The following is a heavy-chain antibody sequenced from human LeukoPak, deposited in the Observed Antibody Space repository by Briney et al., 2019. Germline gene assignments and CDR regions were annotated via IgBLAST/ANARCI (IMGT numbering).Heavy chain of an antibody. CDR2: IYYSGST. CDR1: GGSISTYY. J-gene: IGHJ3*02. Sequence: SETLSLTCTVSGGSISTYYWSWIRQPPGKGLEWIGYIYYSGSTYYNPSLKSRVTISVDTSKNQFSLKLNGVTAADTAVYYCARNKPLDPFDIWGQGTTVTVSS. CDR3: ARNKPLDPFDI. D-gene: IGHD1/OR15-1a*01. V-gene: IGHV4-59*01.